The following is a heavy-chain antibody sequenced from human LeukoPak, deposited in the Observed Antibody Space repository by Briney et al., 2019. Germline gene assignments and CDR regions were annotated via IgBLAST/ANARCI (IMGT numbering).Heavy chain of an antibody. D-gene: IGHD5-18*01. V-gene: IGHV4-39*01. CDR3: VSPRGFSYGYFDY. CDR1: GGSISSSSAY. Sequence: SETLSATRTVSGGSISSSSAYWGWIRQPPGKGLEWIGSIYYSKNTYYNPSLKSRVTISADTSKSQFSLTLGSVSATDTAVYYCVSPRGFSYGYFDYWGQGTLVTVSS. CDR2: IYYSKNT. J-gene: IGHJ4*02.